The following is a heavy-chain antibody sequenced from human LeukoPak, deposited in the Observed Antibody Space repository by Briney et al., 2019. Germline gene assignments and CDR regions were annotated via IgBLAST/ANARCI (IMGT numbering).Heavy chain of an antibody. Sequence: SVKVSCKASGGTFSSYAISWVRQAPGQGLEWVGRIIPILGIANYAQKFQGRVTITADKSTSTAYMELSSLRSEDTAVYYCAMPTVTTLVFYYYGMDVWGQGTTVTVSS. CDR1: GGTFSSYA. V-gene: IGHV1-69*04. D-gene: IGHD4-17*01. CDR3: AMPTVTTLVFYYYGMDV. CDR2: IIPILGIA. J-gene: IGHJ6*02.